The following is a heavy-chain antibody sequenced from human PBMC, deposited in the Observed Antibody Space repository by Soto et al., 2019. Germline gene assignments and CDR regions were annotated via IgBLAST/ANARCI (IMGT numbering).Heavy chain of an antibody. V-gene: IGHV4-39*01. D-gene: IGHD3-10*01. Sequence: QLQLQESGPGLVKPSETLSLTCTVSGGSISSSSYYWGWIRQPPGKGLEWIGSIYYSVSTYYNPSLMRRVTISVDRSKNQFSLKLSSVTAADPAVYYCARTLGSGSYYNRIDYWGQGTLVTVSS. J-gene: IGHJ4*02. CDR2: IYYSVST. CDR3: ARTLGSGSYYNRIDY. CDR1: GGSISSSSYY.